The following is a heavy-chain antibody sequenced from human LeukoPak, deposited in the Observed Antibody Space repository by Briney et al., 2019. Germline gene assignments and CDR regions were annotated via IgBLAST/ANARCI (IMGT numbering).Heavy chain of an antibody. D-gene: IGHD3-10*01. CDR2: ISAYNGNT. J-gene: IGHJ4*02. CDR1: GYTFTSYG. Sequence: GASVKVSCKASGYTFTSYGISWVRQAPGQGLEWMGWISAYNGNTNYAQKLQGRVTMTTDTSTSTAYMELRSLRSDDTAVYYCARSGDYYGSGNPGGYWGQGTLVTVSS. CDR3: ARSGDYYGSGNPGGY. V-gene: IGHV1-18*01.